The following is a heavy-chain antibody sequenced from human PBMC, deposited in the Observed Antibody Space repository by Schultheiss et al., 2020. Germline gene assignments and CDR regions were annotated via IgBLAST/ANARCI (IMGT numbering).Heavy chain of an antibody. CDR3: ARATLQQWLGYYYYMDV. Sequence: SETLSLTCAISGDSVSSNSAAWNWIRQSPSRGLEWLGRTYYRSKWYNDYAVSVKSRLTINPDTSKNQFSLQLNSETPEDTAVYYCARATLQQWLGYYYYMDVWGMGTTVTVSS. D-gene: IGHD5-18*01. CDR2: TYYRSKWYN. V-gene: IGHV6-1*01. J-gene: IGHJ6*03. CDR1: GDSVSSNSAA.